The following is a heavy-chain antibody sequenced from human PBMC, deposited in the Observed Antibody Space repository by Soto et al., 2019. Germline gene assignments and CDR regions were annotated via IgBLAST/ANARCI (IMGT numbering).Heavy chain of an antibody. D-gene: IGHD6-13*01. V-gene: IGHV1-18*01. CDR3: AKNSSSDWLDS. Sequence: VQLVQSGAELKMPGASVKVSCKTSGYVFSNYGLTRVRQAPGQGLEWMGWISIYVSYSHSSPKFHGRLIMTTDTSTNTAFMELRNLRIDDTAVYFCAKNSSSDWLDSWGQGTLITISS. CDR1: GYVFSNYG. J-gene: IGHJ5*01. CDR2: ISIYVSYS.